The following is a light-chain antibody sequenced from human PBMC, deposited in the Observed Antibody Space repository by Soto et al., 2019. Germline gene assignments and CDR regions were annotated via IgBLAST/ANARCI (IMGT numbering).Light chain of an antibody. CDR2: GAS. CDR1: QSVSSSY. CDR3: QQYGNSAPIT. J-gene: IGKJ5*01. V-gene: IGKV3-20*01. Sequence: GLTQSPGALSLSPGERATLSCRASQSVSSSYLAWYQQKPGQAPRLLIYGASSRATGIPDRFSGSGSGTDFTLTISRLEPEDFAVYYCQQYGNSAPITFGQGTRLEI.